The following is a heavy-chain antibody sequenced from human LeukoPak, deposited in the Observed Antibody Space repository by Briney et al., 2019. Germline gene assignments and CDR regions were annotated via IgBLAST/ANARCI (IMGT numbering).Heavy chain of an antibody. CDR3: ARVRYGSGYFDY. V-gene: IGHV3-66*01. Sequence: GGSLRLSCAASGFTVSSNYMSWVRQAPGKGLEWVSVIYSGGSTYYADSVKGRFTISRDNSKNTLYLQMNSLRAEDTAVYYCARVRYGSGYFDYWGQGTLVTVSS. CDR2: IYSGGST. D-gene: IGHD3-10*01. J-gene: IGHJ4*02. CDR1: GFTVSSNY.